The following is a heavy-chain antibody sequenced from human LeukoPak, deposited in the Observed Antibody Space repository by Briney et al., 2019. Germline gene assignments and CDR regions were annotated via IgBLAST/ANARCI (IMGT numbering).Heavy chain of an antibody. J-gene: IGHJ5*02. Sequence: PGGSLRLSCAASGFTFSSYAMHWVRQAPGKGLEWVAVTSYDGSNKYYADSVKGRFTISRDNSKDTLYLQMNSLRAEDTAVYYCAKDWGSSGWYNWFDPWGQGTLVTVSS. CDR1: GFTFSSYA. V-gene: IGHV3-30*04. CDR2: TSYDGSNK. CDR3: AKDWGSSGWYNWFDP. D-gene: IGHD6-19*01.